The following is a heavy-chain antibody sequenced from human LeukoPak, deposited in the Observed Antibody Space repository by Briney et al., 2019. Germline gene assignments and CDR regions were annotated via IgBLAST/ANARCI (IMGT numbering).Heavy chain of an antibody. J-gene: IGHJ4*02. CDR3: ARDQTGSEGIIDY. V-gene: IGHV4-59*01. D-gene: IGHD3-10*01. Sequence: SDTLSLNCTVSGGFISSYYWRLFRQPPSQALELFGSIYYSGSTNYNPSLKSRVTISVDTSKNQFSLKLSSVTAADTAVYYCARDQTGSEGIIDYWGQGTLVTVSS. CDR1: GGFISSYY. CDR2: IYYSGST.